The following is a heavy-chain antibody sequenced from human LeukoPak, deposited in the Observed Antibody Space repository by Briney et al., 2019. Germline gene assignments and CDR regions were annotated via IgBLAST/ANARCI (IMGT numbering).Heavy chain of an antibody. V-gene: IGHV4-38-2*01. Sequence: SETLSLTCAVSGYSISSGYYWGWIRQPPGKGLEWIGSIYHSGSTYHNPSLKSRVTISVDTSKNQFSLKLSSVTAADTAVYYCARNWNALSYYYYYMDVWGKGTTVTVSS. CDR3: ARNWNALSYYYYYMDV. CDR2: IYHSGST. D-gene: IGHD1-1*01. J-gene: IGHJ6*03. CDR1: GYSISSGYY.